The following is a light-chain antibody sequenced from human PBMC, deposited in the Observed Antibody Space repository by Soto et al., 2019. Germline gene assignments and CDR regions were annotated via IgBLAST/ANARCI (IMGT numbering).Light chain of an antibody. J-gene: IGLJ2*01. V-gene: IGLV1-40*01. CDR2: ANS. CDR3: QSYDTSLRVV. Sequence: QSVLTQPPSVSGAPGQRVTISCTGTSSNIGAGYNVHWFQQLPGTAPKLLIYANSNRPSGVPDRFSGSKSGTSASLAITGLQAEDEADYYCQSYDTSLRVVFGGGTKLTVL. CDR1: SSNIGAGYN.